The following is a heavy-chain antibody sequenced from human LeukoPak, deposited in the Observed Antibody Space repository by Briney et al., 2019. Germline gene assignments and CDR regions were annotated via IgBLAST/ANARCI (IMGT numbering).Heavy chain of an antibody. CDR1: GGSFSSYA. Sequence: ASVKVSCKASGGSFSSYAISWVRQAPGQGLEWMGGIIPIFGTANYAQKFQGRVTITADKSTSTAYMGLSSLRSEDTAVYYCARDRGSSGWYISFDYWGQGTLVTVSS. CDR3: ARDRGSSGWYISFDY. J-gene: IGHJ4*02. CDR2: IIPIFGTA. V-gene: IGHV1-69*06. D-gene: IGHD6-19*01.